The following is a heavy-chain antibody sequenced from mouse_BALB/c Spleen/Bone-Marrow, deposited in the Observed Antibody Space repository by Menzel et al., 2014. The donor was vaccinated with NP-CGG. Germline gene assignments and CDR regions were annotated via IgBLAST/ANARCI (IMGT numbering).Heavy chain of an antibody. J-gene: IGHJ4*01. CDR2: ISNLAYSI. Sequence: EVQLQESGGGLVQPGGSRKLSCAASGFTFSDYGMAWVRQAPGKGPEWVAFISNLAYSIYYADTVTGRFTITRDNAKNTLYLEMSSLRSEDTAMYYCATIYYGNSYAMDYWGQGTSVTVSS. D-gene: IGHD2-1*01. CDR1: GFTFSDYG. V-gene: IGHV5-15*02. CDR3: ATIYYGNSYAMDY.